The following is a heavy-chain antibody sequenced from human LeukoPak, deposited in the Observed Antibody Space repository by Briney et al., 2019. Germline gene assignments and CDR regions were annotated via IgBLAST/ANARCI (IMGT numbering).Heavy chain of an antibody. CDR1: GGPISSYY. D-gene: IGHD3-10*01. CDR2: IYTSGST. CDR3: ATRLSYYGSGSYYSY. Sequence: SETLSLTCTVSGGPISSYYWSWIRQPAGKGLEWIGRIYTSGSTNYNPSLKSRVTMSVDTSKNQFSLKLSSVTAADTAVYYCATRLSYYGSGSYYSYWGQGTLVTVSS. J-gene: IGHJ4*02. V-gene: IGHV4-4*07.